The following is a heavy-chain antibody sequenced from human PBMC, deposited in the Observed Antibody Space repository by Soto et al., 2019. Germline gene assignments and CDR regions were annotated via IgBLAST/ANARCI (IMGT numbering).Heavy chain of an antibody. CDR3: AAEELVGQLYRLCHYYYGMLV. J-gene: IGHJ6*02. D-gene: IGHD2-2*01. CDR1: GFTFTSSA. Sequence: GASEKVSCKASGFTFTSSAVQWVRQARGQRLEWIGWIVVGSGNTNYAQKFQERVTITRDMSTSTAYMELSSLRSEDTAVYYCAAEELVGQLYRLCHYYYGMLVSCPGPTVS. V-gene: IGHV1-58*01. CDR2: IVVGSGNT.